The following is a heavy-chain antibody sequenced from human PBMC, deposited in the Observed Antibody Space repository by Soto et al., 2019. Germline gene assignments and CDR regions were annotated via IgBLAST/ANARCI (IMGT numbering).Heavy chain of an antibody. V-gene: IGHV3-23*01. J-gene: IGHJ2*01. CDR2: ISGGGGST. CDR1: GFTFISYA. CDR3: VKDDRILGRRYFDL. Sequence: GGSLRLSCEASGFTFISYAMSWVRQAPGKGLEWVSAISGGGGSTYYADSVKGRFTISRDNSKNTLYLQMNSLRAEDTAVYYCVKDDRILGRRYFDLWGRGTLVTVSS. D-gene: IGHD2-15*01.